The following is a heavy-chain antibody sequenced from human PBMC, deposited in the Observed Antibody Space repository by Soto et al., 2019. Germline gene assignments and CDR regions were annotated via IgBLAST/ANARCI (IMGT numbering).Heavy chain of an antibody. Sequence: SVTLCLTSPFSGGNLSNHYDYWSWIHQPPGKGLEWIGYIYHSGNTYYKPSLKSRLTISLDTSKNQFSLRLSSVTAADTAVYYCARDRYSSSGTYYAFYHVLDVWGQGTTVTVSS. CDR2: IYHSGNT. CDR1: GGNLSNHYDY. CDR3: ARDRYSSSGTYYAFYHVLDV. D-gene: IGHD3-10*01. V-gene: IGHV4-30-4*01. J-gene: IGHJ6*02.